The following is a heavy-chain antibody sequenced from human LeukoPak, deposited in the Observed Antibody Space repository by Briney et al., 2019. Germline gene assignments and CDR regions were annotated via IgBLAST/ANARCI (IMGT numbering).Heavy chain of an antibody. CDR2: ISGSGGSA. J-gene: IGHJ4*02. V-gene: IGHV3-23*01. CDR1: GFTFSNAW. D-gene: IGHD2/OR15-2a*01. CDR3: RYFLPHFDY. Sequence: GGSLRLSCAASGFTFSNAWMNWVRQAPGKGLEWVSGISGSGGSANYADSVKGRFTISRDNSKNTLYLQMNSLRVEDTAVYYCRYFLPHFDYWGQGTLVTVSS.